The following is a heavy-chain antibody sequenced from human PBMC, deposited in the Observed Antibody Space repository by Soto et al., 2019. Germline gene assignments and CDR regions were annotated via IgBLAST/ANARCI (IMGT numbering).Heavy chain of an antibody. CDR1: GFIFVNFG. D-gene: IGHD1-26*01. CDR3: AKNQGVELVPLATVDWFDP. Sequence: GGSLRLSCAASGFIFVNFGMSWVRQAPGKGLEWISSISGSGFKKYYADSVKGRFTISRDNSKSTVYLELNNLSAEDTAVYHCAKNQGVELVPLATVDWFDPWGQGSVVTVSS. V-gene: IGHV3-23*01. CDR2: ISGSGFKK. J-gene: IGHJ5*02.